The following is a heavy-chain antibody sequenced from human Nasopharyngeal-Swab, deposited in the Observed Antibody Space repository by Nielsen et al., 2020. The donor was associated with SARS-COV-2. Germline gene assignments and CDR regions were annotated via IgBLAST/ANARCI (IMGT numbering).Heavy chain of an antibody. J-gene: IGHJ5*02. D-gene: IGHD3-22*01. CDR3: ARGGRNYYDSSGYWAFGRNDNGFDP. CDR1: GGSISSSNW. V-gene: IGHV4-4*02. CDR2: IHHSGST. Sequence: SETLSLTCAVSGGSISSSNWWRWVRQPPGKGLEWIGEIHHSGSTNYNPSLKRRVTISVDKSKNQFSLKLSSVTAADTAVYYCARGGRNYYDSSGYWAFGRNDNGFDPWGQGTLVTVSS.